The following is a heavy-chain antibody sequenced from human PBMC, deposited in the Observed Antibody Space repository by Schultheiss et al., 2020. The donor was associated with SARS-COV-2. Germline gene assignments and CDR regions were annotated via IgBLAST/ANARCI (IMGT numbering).Heavy chain of an antibody. CDR3: ARTGEAAAKDY. CDR1: GGSISSYY. Sequence: SETLSLTCTVSGGSISSYYWSWIRQPPGKGLEWIGEINHSGSTNYNPSLKSRVTMSVDTSKNQFSLKLSSVTAADTAVYYCARTGEAAAKDYWGQGTLVTVSS. CDR2: INHSGST. D-gene: IGHD6-13*01. V-gene: IGHV4-34*01. J-gene: IGHJ4*02.